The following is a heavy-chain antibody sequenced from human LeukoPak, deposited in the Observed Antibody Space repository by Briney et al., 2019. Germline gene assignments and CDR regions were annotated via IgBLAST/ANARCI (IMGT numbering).Heavy chain of an antibody. Sequence: ASVKVSCKASGYTFTGYYMHWVRQAPGQGLEWMGWINPNSGGTNYAQKFQGRVTMTRDTSISTAYMELSRLRSDDTAVYYCARGGWGIEAAGRGGAFDYWGQGTLVTVSS. V-gene: IGHV1-2*02. CDR1: GYTFTGYY. D-gene: IGHD6-13*01. CDR3: ARGGWGIEAAGRGGAFDY. CDR2: INPNSGGT. J-gene: IGHJ4*02.